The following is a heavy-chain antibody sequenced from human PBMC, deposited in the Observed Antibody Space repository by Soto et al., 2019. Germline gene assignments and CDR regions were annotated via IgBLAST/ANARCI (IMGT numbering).Heavy chain of an antibody. CDR3: AKDRDGAAAGPTKFYGMDV. Sequence: VQLLESGGGLVQPGGSLRLSCAASGFTFSSYAMSWVRQAPGKGLEWVSVISGSGDSTYYAGSVRGRFTISRDNSKNTLYLQMNSLRAEDTAVYYCAKDRDGAAAGPTKFYGMDVWGQGTTVTVSS. J-gene: IGHJ6*02. V-gene: IGHV3-23*01. CDR2: ISGSGDST. CDR1: GFTFSSYA. D-gene: IGHD6-13*01.